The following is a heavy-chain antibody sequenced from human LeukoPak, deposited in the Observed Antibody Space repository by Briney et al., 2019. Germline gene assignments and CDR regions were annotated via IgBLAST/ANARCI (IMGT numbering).Heavy chain of an antibody. Sequence: GGSLRLSCAASGFTFSSNNMNWVRQAPGKGLEWVSSITSSSSYISYADSVKVRFTFSRANAKNSLFLQMNSLTAEDTAVYYCTRDQYSGGYWNYYYYYMDDWGKGTTVTISS. D-gene: IGHD1-26*01. CDR3: TRDQYSGGYWNYYYYYMDD. CDR2: ITSSSSYI. V-gene: IGHV3-21*01. CDR1: GFTFSSNN. J-gene: IGHJ6*03.